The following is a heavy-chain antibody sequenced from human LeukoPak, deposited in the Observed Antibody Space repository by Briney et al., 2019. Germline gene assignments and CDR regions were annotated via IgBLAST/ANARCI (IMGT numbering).Heavy chain of an antibody. V-gene: IGHV3-48*03. CDR1: GFTFSSYE. Sequence: GVLSLSCAASGFTFSSYEMNWVRQAPGKGLEWVSYISSSGSTIYYADSVKGRFTISRDNAKNSLYLQMNSLRAEDTAVYYCARDSRPNSSSSRKDFDYWGQGTLVTVSS. D-gene: IGHD6-6*01. CDR3: ARDSRPNSSSSRKDFDY. J-gene: IGHJ4*02. CDR2: ISSSGSTI.